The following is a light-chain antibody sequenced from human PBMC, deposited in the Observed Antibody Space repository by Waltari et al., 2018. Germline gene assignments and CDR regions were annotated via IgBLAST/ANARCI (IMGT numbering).Light chain of an antibody. CDR1: SSDVGGYNY. CDR2: DVS. CDR3: SSYTSSSPYV. J-gene: IGLJ1*01. Sequence: QSALAQPASVSGSPGQSIPISCTGTSSDVGGYNYVSWYQHHPGKAPKLMIYDVSNRPSGVSKRFSGSKAGNTASQTISGLQAEDEADYYCSSYTSSSPYVFGTGTKDTVL. V-gene: IGLV2-14*03.